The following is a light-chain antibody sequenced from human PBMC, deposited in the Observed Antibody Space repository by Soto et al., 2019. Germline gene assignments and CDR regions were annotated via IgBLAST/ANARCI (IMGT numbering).Light chain of an antibody. CDR3: QQYSIWRT. Sequence: PGERATLSXRAXQSVTSSYLAWYQQKPGQAPRLLIYGASTRATGIPARFSGSGSGTEFTLTISGLKSEDFAVYYCQQYSIWRTFGQGTKVDIK. J-gene: IGKJ1*01. V-gene: IGKV3-15*01. CDR2: GAS. CDR1: QSVTSSY.